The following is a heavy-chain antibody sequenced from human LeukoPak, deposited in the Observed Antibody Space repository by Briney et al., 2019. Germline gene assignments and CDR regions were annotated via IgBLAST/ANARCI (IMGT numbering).Heavy chain of an antibody. Sequence: SETLSLTCTVSGGYIFSYYWTWIRQPPGKGLEWIGYIYYTGSTNYNPSLKSRVTISVDTSKNQFSLKLSSVTAADTAVYYCARQRGTVTTRFDYWGQGTLVTVSS. V-gene: IGHV4-59*01. CDR3: ARQRGTVTTRFDY. CDR2: IYYTGST. CDR1: GGYIFSYY. J-gene: IGHJ4*02. D-gene: IGHD4-17*01.